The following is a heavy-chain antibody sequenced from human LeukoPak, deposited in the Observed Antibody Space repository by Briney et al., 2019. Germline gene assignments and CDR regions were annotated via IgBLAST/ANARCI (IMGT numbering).Heavy chain of an antibody. CDR3: ARVGQWELDRFHDY. D-gene: IGHD1-26*01. CDR2: INPSGSST. V-gene: IGHV1-46*01. J-gene: IGHJ4*02. Sequence: ASVKVSCKASGYTFTSHYMHWVRQAPGQGLEWMGLINPSGSSTLYAQKFQGRVTMTRDMSISTAYMELSRLRSDDTAVFYCARVGQWELDRFHDYWGQGTLVTVSS. CDR1: GYTFTSHY.